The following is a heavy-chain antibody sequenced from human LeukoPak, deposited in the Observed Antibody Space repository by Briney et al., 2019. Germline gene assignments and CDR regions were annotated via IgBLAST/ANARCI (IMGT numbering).Heavy chain of an antibody. CDR3: APLYGAHAFDI. V-gene: IGHV1-24*01. D-gene: IGHD4-17*01. CDR2: FDPEDGET. CDR1: GYTLTELS. J-gene: IGHJ3*02. Sequence: ASVKVSCKGSGYTLTELSMHWVRQAPGKGLEWMGGFDPEDGETIYAQKFQGRVTMTEDRSTDTAYMERSRLRSEDTAVYYCAPLYGAHAFDIWGQGTMVTVSS.